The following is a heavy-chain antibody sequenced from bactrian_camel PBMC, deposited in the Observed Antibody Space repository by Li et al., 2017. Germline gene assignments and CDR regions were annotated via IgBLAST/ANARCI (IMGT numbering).Heavy chain of an antibody. CDR2: SWSGGDT. V-gene: IGHV3S10*01. Sequence: VQLVESGGDLVQPGGSLRLSCAASGFTFSNYAMSWVRQAPGKELEWVSSSWSGGDTIYADSVKGRFTFSGDNAKNTVYLQMNSLKSEDTALYYRATYGGSASQGFGYWGQGTQVTVS. CDR1: GFTFSNYA. D-gene: IGHD6*01. J-gene: IGHJ6*01. CDR3: ATYGGSASQGFGY.